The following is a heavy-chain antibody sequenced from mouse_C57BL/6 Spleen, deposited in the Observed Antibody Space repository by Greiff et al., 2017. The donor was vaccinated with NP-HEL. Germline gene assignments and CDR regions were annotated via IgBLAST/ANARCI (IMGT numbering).Heavy chain of an antibody. J-gene: IGHJ4*01. CDR1: GYTFTSYW. V-gene: IGHV1-50*01. CDR3: AKTTVVADYAMGY. CDR2: IDPSDSYT. D-gene: IGHD1-1*01. Sequence: QVQLQQPGAELVKPGASVKLSCTASGYTFTSYWMPWVQQRPGQGLEWIGEIDPSDSYTNYTQKFKGQATLTVDTSSSTAYMQLSSLTSEDSAVYYCAKTTVVADYAMGYWGQGTSVTVSS.